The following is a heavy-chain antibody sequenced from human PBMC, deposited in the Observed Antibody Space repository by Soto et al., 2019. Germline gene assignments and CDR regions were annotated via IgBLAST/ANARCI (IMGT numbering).Heavy chain of an antibody. V-gene: IGHV2-5*01. CDR3: IYRRASWDYHGLDV. CDR2: IYWNDDR. Sequence: PTLGSPTPTLTLSCTCAGISLTTGGVGVGWIRQPPGRSLEWLAVIYWNDDRRRSPSLENRLTITKDTSKNQVVLTMTNMDPVDTATYYCIYRRASWDYHGLDVWGQGTPVTVSS. D-gene: IGHD2-21*01. J-gene: IGHJ6*02. CDR1: GISLTTGGVG.